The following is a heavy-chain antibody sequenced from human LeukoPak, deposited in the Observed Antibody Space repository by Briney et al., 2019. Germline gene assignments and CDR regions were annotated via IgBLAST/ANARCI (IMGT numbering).Heavy chain of an antibody. CDR3: AGIQLERRWFDP. CDR1: GGSISSYC. CDR2: IYYSGST. J-gene: IGHJ5*02. Sequence: SETLSLTCTVSGGSISSYCWSWIRQPPGKGLEWIGYIYYSGSTNYNPSLKSRVTISVDTSKNQFSLKLSSVTAADTAVYYCAGIQLERRWFDPWGQGTLVTVSS. D-gene: IGHD1-1*01. V-gene: IGHV4-59*01.